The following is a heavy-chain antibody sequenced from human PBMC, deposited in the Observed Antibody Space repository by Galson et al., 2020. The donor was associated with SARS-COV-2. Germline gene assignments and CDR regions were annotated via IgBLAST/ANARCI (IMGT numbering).Heavy chain of an antibody. Sequence: ASVKVSCKASGYTFLSHGISWVRQAPGQGLEWMGWISGYSANTKYAEKFQGRVTMTTDISTSTAYLELRSLRSDDTAVYYCARDGLRGTTIFGVVMFDPWGQGTLVSVSS. J-gene: IGHJ5*02. D-gene: IGHD3-3*01. V-gene: IGHV1-18*01. CDR1: GYTFLSHG. CDR3: ARDGLRGTTIFGVVMFDP. CDR2: ISGYSANT.